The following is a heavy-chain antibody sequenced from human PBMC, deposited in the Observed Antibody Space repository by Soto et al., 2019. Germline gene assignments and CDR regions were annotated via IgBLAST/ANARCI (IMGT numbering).Heavy chain of an antibody. CDR1: GGTFSSYA. CDR2: IIPIFGTA. Sequence: QVQLVQSGAEVKKPGSSVKVSCKASGGTFSSYAISWVRQAPGQGLEWMGGIIPIFGTANYAQKFQGRVTIPADESTSTAYMELSSLRSEDTAVYYCAREGPKHDDEDPYLDYWGQGTLVTVSS. D-gene: IGHD1-1*01. CDR3: AREGPKHDDEDPYLDY. J-gene: IGHJ4*02. V-gene: IGHV1-69*12.